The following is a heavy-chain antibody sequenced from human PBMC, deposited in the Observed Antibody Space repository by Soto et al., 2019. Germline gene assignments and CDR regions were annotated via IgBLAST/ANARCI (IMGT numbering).Heavy chain of an antibody. J-gene: IGHJ4*02. V-gene: IGHV3-30-3*01. CDR1: GFTFNSYN. D-gene: IGHD6-25*01. Sequence: QVQLVESGGGVVPPGGSLRVSCVVSGFTFNSYNMHWVRQAPGEGLEWVAVISFDGANTFYADSVKGRFTISRDTSRDNLYLQMSRLRVEDTAVYYCSRDGYNRGGFDYWGQGTLVSVSS. CDR3: SRDGYNRGGFDY. CDR2: ISFDGANT.